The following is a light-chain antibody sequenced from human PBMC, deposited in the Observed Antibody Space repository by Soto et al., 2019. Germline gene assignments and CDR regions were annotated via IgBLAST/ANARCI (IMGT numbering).Light chain of an antibody. CDR3: HQYNNWPLT. J-gene: IGKJ4*01. V-gene: IGKV3-11*01. Sequence: EVVLTQSPATLSLSPGERATLSCRASENVRTFVDWYQQKPGQAPRLLIYDASYRATGIPARFSGSGSGTEFTLTIRSLQSEDFAVYYCHQYNNWPLTFGGGTKVDI. CDR2: DAS. CDR1: ENVRTF.